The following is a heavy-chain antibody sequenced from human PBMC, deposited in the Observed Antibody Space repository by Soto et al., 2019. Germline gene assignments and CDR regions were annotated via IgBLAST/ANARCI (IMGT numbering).Heavy chain of an antibody. D-gene: IGHD6-19*01. V-gene: IGHV3-21*01. CDR2: ISSSSSYI. CDR1: GFTFSSYS. J-gene: IGHJ4*02. Sequence: GGSLRLSCAASGFTFSSYSMNWVRQAPGKGLEWVSSISSSSSYIYCADSVKGRFTISRDNAKNSLYLQMNSLRAEDTAVYYCARDLMKQWLEEYYFDYWGQGTLVTVSS. CDR3: ARDLMKQWLEEYYFDY.